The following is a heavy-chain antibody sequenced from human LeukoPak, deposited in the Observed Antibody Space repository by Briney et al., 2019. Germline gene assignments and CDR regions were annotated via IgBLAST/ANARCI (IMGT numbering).Heavy chain of an antibody. V-gene: IGHV4-34*01. D-gene: IGHD1-14*01. CDR2: INHSGST. CDR3: ASRTTHWFDP. CDR1: GGSFSGYY. J-gene: IGHJ5*02. Sequence: SETLSLTCAVYGGSFSGYYWSWIRQPPGKGLEWIGEINHSGSTNYNPSLKSRVTISVDTSKNQFSLMLSSVTAADTAVYYCASRTTHWFDPWGQGTLVTVSS.